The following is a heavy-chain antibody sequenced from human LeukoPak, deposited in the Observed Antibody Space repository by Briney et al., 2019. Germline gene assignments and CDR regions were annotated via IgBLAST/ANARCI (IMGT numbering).Heavy chain of an antibody. CDR1: GFTFSSYS. CDR2: ISSSSSYI. D-gene: IGHD5-12*01. J-gene: IGHJ6*03. V-gene: IGHV3-21*01. CDR3: ARDLAVATMRPLYYFYYMDV. Sequence: GGSLRLSCAASGFTFSSYSMNWVRQAPGKGLEWVSSISSSSSYIYYADSVKGRFTISRDNAKNSLYLQMNSLRAEDTAVYYCARDLAVATMRPLYYFYYMDVWGKGTTVTVSS.